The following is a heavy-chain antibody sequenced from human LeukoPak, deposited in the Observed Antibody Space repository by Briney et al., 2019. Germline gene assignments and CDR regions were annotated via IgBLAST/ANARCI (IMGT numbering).Heavy chain of an antibody. CDR1: GGSISSYY. CDR3: ARRSPAFDI. D-gene: IGHD2-15*01. CDR2: IYYSGST. J-gene: IGHJ3*02. Sequence: SETLSLTCTVSGGSISSYYWSWIRQPPGKGLEWIGYIYYSGSTNYNPSLKSRVTISVDTSKNQFSLKLSSVTAADTAVYYCARRSPAFDIWGQGTMVTVSS. V-gene: IGHV4-59*01.